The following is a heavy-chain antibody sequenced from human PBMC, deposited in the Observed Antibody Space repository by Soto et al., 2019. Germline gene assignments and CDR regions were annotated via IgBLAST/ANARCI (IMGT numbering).Heavy chain of an antibody. CDR1: GFTFSSYG. V-gene: IGHV3-33*06. D-gene: IGHD3-10*01. Sequence: QVQLVESGGGMVQPGRSLRLSCAASGFTFSSYGMHWFRQAPGKGLEWVAVIWFDGTNKYYADSVKGRFSISRDNSKNTLFLQMNSLRAEDTAVYYCAKDRRDYYCSGGADYFQHWGQGTLVTVSS. CDR3: AKDRRDYYCSGGADYFQH. CDR2: IWFDGTNK. J-gene: IGHJ1*01.